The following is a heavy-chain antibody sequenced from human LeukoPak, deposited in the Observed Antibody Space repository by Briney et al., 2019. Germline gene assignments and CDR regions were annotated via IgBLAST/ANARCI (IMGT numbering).Heavy chain of an antibody. V-gene: IGHV4-59*01. CDR2: IYYSGST. D-gene: IGHD3-3*01. CDR3: ARASRGTFGVVITAHYYYYMDV. Sequence: SETLSLTCTVSGGSINGYYWSWIRQPPGKGLEWIGYIYYSGSTNYNPFLKSRVTISVDTSKNQFSLKLSSVTAADTAVYYCARASRGTFGVVITAHYYYYMDVWGKGTTVTVSS. CDR1: GGSINGYY. J-gene: IGHJ6*03.